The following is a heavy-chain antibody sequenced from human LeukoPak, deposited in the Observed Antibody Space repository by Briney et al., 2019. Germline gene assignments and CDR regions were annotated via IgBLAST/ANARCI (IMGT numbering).Heavy chain of an antibody. CDR1: GGPISSYY. D-gene: IGHD4-17*01. CDR3: ARGHGVTTSANFDY. V-gene: IGHV4-59*01. CDR2: IYYSGST. J-gene: IGHJ4*02. Sequence: SETLSLTCTVSGGPISSYYWSWIRQPPGKGLEWIGYIYYSGSTNYNPSLKSRVTISVDTSKNQFSLKLSSVTAADTAVYYCARGHGVTTSANFDYWGQGTLVTVSS.